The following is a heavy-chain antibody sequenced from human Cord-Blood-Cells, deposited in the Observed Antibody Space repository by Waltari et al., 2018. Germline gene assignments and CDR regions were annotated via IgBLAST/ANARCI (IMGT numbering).Heavy chain of an antibody. J-gene: IGHJ4*02. CDR3: ARGPYGHHDY. V-gene: IGHV1-2*02. CDR2: INPNSGGT. Sequence: VQRALSGAEVEKPACSVMVPCNASGYTFSGYYVLWVRQAPGQGLEWMGWINPNSGGTNYAQKFQGRVTMTRDTSISTAYMELSRLRSDDTAVYYCARGPYGHHDYWGQGTLVTVSS. CDR1: GYTFSGYY. D-gene: IGHD3-10*01.